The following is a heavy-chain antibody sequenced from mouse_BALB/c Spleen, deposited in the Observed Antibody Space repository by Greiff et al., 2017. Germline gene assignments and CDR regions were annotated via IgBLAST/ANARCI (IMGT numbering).Heavy chain of an antibody. CDR1: GFNIKDTY. V-gene: IGHV14-3*02. D-gene: IGHD2-14*01. J-gene: IGHJ1*01. Sequence: EVQLVESGAELVKPGASVKLSCTASGFNIKDTYMHWVKQRPEQGLEWIGRIDPANGNTKYDPKFQGKATITADTSSNTAYLQLSSLTSEDTAVYYCARSRYRYGYFDVWGAGTTVTVSS. CDR2: IDPANGNT. CDR3: ARSRYRYGYFDV.